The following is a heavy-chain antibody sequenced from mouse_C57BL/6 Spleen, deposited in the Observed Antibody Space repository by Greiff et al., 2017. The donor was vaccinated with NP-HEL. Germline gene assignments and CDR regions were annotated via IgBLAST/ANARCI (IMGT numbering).Heavy chain of an antibody. D-gene: IGHD1-1*01. CDR2: ISGGGGNT. CDR1: GFTFSSYT. CDR3: ARSITTVVAMDY. Sequence: VQLKESGGGLVKPGGSLKLSCAASGFTFSSYTMSWVRQTPEKRLEWVATISGGGGNTYYPDSVKGRFTISRDNAKNTLYLQMSSLRSEDTALYYCARSITTVVAMDYWGQGTSVTVSS. V-gene: IGHV5-9*01. J-gene: IGHJ4*01.